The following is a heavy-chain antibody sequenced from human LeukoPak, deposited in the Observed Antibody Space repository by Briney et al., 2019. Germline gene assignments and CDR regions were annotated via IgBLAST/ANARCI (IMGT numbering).Heavy chain of an antibody. CDR2: ISGSGGST. J-gene: IGHJ4*02. CDR1: GFTLSDYP. Sequence: PGGSLRLSCAASGFTLSDYPMTWVRQAPGKGLEWVSGISGSGGSTYYADPVKGRFTISRDNSKNTLYLQMNSLRAEDTAVYYCAKGGGAYYSDSSTYSAPFEHWGQGTLVTVSS. V-gene: IGHV3-23*01. D-gene: IGHD3-22*01. CDR3: AKGGGAYYSDSSTYSAPFEH.